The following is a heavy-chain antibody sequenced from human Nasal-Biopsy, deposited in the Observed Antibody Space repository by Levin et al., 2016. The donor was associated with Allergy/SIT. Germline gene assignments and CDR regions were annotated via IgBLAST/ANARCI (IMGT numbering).Heavy chain of an antibody. J-gene: IGHJ3*02. V-gene: IGHV3-7*03. Sequence: GGSLRLSCAVSGFTFTTYWMSWVRQAPRKGLEWVANIKQDGSQKHFVDSVKGRFTISRDNAKNSLYLQMNSLRAEDTAVYYCARERASGAFDMWGQGTMVTVSS. CDR2: IKQDGSQK. D-gene: IGHD6-19*01. CDR3: ARERASGAFDM. CDR1: GFTFTTYW.